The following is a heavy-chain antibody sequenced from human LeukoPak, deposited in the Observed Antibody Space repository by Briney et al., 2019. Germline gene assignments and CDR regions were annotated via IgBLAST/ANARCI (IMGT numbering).Heavy chain of an antibody. Sequence: GGSLRLSCAASGFTLNNYAMSWVRQAPGKGLEWVSDMGGSGGSTYYADSVKGRFTISRDNSKNTLYLQMNSLRADDPAVYYCAKGLPAAGFYSFDFWGQGTLVTVSS. J-gene: IGHJ4*02. V-gene: IGHV3-23*01. CDR1: GFTLNNYA. D-gene: IGHD6-13*01. CDR3: AKGLPAAGFYSFDF. CDR2: MGGSGGST.